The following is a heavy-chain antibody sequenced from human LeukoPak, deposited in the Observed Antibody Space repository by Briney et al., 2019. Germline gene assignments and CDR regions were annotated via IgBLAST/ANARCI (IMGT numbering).Heavy chain of an antibody. J-gene: IGHJ3*02. V-gene: IGHV1-69*05. D-gene: IGHD3-22*01. CDR2: IIPFIDTP. CDR1: GCTFSNYA. CDR3: ASQLFHLDSSGYSLDALDI. Sequence: GASVKVSRKASGCTFSNYAISWVRQAPGQGLEWMGVIIPFIDTPDYAQKWQGRVTITTDESTSTAYMELRSLRSEDTAVYYCASQLFHLDSSGYSLDALDIWGQGTMVTVSS.